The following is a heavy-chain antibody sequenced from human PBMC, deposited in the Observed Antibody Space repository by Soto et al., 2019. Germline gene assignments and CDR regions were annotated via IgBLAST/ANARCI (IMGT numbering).Heavy chain of an antibody. CDR3: ARSGSSSIAAPTMIYYYYYGMDV. D-gene: IGHD6-6*01. CDR2: IIPIFGTA. V-gene: IGHV1-69*13. CDR1: GGTFSSYA. J-gene: IGHJ6*02. Sequence: SVKVXCKASGGTFSSYAISWVRQAPGQGLEWMGGIIPIFGTANYAQKFQGRVTITADESTSTAYMELSSLRSGDTAVYYCARSGSSSIAAPTMIYYYYYGMDVWGQGTTVTVSS.